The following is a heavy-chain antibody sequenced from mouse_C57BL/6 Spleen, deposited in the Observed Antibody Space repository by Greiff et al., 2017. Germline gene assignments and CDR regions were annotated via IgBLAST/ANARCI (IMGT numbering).Heavy chain of an antibody. CDR2: ILPGSGST. J-gene: IGHJ1*03. D-gene: IGHD1-1*01. V-gene: IGHV1-9*01. Sequence: QVQLQQSGAELMKPGASVKLSCKATGYTFTGYWIEWVKQRPGHGLEWIGEILPGSGSTNNNEKFKGKATFTADTSSNTAYMQLSSLTTEDSAIYYCARSLAGSSPYWYFDVWGTGTTVTVAS. CDR3: ARSLAGSSPYWYFDV. CDR1: GYTFTGYW.